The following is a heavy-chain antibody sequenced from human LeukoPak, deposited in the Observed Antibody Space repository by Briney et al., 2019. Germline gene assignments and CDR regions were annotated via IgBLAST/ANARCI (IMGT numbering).Heavy chain of an antibody. J-gene: IGHJ4*02. V-gene: IGHV4-34*01. CDR3: LHCGGDCYSGLGPDY. CDR2: INHSGST. D-gene: IGHD2-21*02. CDR1: GGSFSGYY. Sequence: PSETLSLTCAVYGGSFSGYYWSWIRQPPGKGLEWIGEINHSGSTNYNPSLKSRVTMSVDTSKNQFSLKLSSVTAADTAVYYCLHCGGDCYSGLGPDYWGQGTLVTVSS.